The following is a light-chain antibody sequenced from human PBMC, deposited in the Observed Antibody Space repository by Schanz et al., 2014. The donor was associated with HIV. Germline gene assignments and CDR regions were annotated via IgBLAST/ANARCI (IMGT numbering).Light chain of an antibody. Sequence: QSALTQPASVSGSPGQSITISCTGTSSDIGGYKYVSWYQHHPGKAPKLMIYEVSKRPSGVSNRFSGSKSGNTASLTISGLQADDEADYYCGSYKSTSAPWVFGGGTKVTVL. V-gene: IGLV2-14*01. J-gene: IGLJ3*02. CDR2: EVS. CDR1: SSDIGGYKY. CDR3: GSYKSTSAPWV.